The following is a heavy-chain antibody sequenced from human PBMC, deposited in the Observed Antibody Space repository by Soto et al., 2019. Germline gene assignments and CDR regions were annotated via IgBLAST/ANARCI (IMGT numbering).Heavy chain of an antibody. CDR1: GYPVTAYY. CDR2: INPATGAA. CDR3: ARGGVVGVAGSAAFER. V-gene: IGHV1-2*02. J-gene: IGHJ3*01. Sequence: QLHLVQSGAVVKKPGASVTVSCSASGYPVTAYYMHWVRQAPGRGLEWMGGINPATGAAKYTQTFQGRVTKARDTSRSTVFMEISGLTSEFTAVFCCARGGVVGVAGSAAFERWGQGTLVSVS. D-gene: IGHD3-3*01.